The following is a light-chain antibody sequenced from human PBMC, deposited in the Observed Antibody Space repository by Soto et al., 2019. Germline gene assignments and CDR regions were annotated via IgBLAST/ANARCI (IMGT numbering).Light chain of an antibody. CDR1: QTVERW. Sequence: DIQMTQSPSTLPASVGDRVTISCRASQTVERWLAWYQQKPGKAPKLLISDVSSLEGGVPSRFSGSGSATEFTLTISGLQSDDFATYYCQQYSSRSTFGQGTKVDIK. CDR2: DVS. J-gene: IGKJ1*01. CDR3: QQYSSRST. V-gene: IGKV1-5*01.